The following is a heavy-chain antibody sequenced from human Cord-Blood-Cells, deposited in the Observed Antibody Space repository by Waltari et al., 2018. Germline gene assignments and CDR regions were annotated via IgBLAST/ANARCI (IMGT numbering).Heavy chain of an antibody. CDR2: IYPGDSDT. D-gene: IGHD6-6*01. CDR1: GYSFTSYW. V-gene: IGHV5-51*01. CDR3: ARHIGAARLTGGLIDY. J-gene: IGHJ4*02. Sequence: AEVKKPGESLKISCKGSGYSFTSYWIGWVRQMPGKGLEWMGIIYPGDSDTRYSPSFQGQVTISADKSISTAYLQWSSLKASDTAMYYCARHIGAARLTGGLIDYWGQGTLVTVSS.